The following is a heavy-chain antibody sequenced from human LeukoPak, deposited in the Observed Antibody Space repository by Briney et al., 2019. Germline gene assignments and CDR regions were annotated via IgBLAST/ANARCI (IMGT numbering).Heavy chain of an antibody. CDR3: ARSILDPLKRHYDILTGYYRHYYYYYYMDV. Sequence: ASVKVSCKASGGTFSSYAISWVRQAPGQGLEWMGGIIPIFGTANYAQKFQGRVTITADESTSTAYMELSSLRSEDTAVHYCARSILDPLKRHYDILTGYYRHYYYYYYMDVWGKGTTVTISS. D-gene: IGHD3-9*01. CDR2: IIPIFGTA. V-gene: IGHV1-69*13. CDR1: GGTFSSYA. J-gene: IGHJ6*03.